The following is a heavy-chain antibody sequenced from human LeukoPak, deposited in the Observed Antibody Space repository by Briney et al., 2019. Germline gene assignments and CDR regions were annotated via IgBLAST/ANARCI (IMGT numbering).Heavy chain of an antibody. Sequence: GASVKVSCKASGYTFTGYAMHWVRQAPGQRLEWMGWINAGNGNTKYSQKFQGRVTITRDTSASTAYMELSSLRSEDTAVYYCARDRHYVWGSYYFDYWGQGTLVTVSS. J-gene: IGHJ4*02. CDR2: INAGNGNT. D-gene: IGHD3-16*01. V-gene: IGHV1-3*01. CDR3: ARDRHYVWGSYYFDY. CDR1: GYTFTGYA.